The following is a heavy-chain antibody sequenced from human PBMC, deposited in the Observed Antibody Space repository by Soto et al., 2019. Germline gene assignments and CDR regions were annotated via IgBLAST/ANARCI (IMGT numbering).Heavy chain of an antibody. CDR1: GFTFGSNA. V-gene: IGHV3-23*01. CDR3: AKGHCDGDCYTFDY. Sequence: GGSLRLSCAASGFTFGSNAISWVRQAPGKGLEWVSAITSCGGGTYYADSVKGRFTISWDNSKNTLYLQMNGLRAADTAVYYCAKGHCDGDCYTFDYWGQGTLVTVSS. J-gene: IGHJ4*02. CDR2: ITSCGGGT. D-gene: IGHD2-21*02.